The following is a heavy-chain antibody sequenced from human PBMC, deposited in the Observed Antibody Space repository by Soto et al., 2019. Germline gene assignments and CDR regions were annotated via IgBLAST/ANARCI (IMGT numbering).Heavy chain of an antibody. D-gene: IGHD6-13*01. CDR1: GASITTKS. CDR2: LYYSGTT. Sequence: QVKLQESGPGLVKPSETPSLTCTVSGASITTKSWNWVRQSPGKGLEWIGYLYYSGTTNYNPSLKSRVTISIDTSKNQISLNLTSVTAADTAIYYCARGLSWSPYFDLWGQGTRVTVSS. V-gene: IGHV4-59*01. J-gene: IGHJ4*02. CDR3: ARGLSWSPYFDL.